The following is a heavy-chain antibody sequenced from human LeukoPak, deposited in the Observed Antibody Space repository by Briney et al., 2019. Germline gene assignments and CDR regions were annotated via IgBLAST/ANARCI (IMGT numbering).Heavy chain of an antibody. J-gene: IGHJ4*02. Sequence: GGSLRLSCAASGFTVSNNYMSWVRQAPGKGLEWVSVIYSGGSIYYADSVKGRFTISRDNSKNTLYLQMNSLRAEDTAVYYCARDAYCGGDCYLPLDYWGQGTLVTVSS. D-gene: IGHD2-21*02. V-gene: IGHV3-66*02. CDR3: ARDAYCGGDCYLPLDY. CDR2: IYSGGSI. CDR1: GFTVSNNY.